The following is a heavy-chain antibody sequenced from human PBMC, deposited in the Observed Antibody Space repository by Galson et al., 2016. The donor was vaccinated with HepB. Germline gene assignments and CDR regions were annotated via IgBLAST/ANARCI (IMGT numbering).Heavy chain of an antibody. V-gene: IGHV1-3*01. CDR1: GYTFPSYA. D-gene: IGHD6-19*01. J-gene: IGHJ4*02. CDR2: INAGNGNT. Sequence: SVKVSCKASGYTFPSYAMYWVRQAPGQRLEWMGWINAGNGNTKYSQKFQGRVTITRATSASTAYMELSSLRSEDTAVYYWARDQGGYSSGLDYWGQGTLVSVSS. CDR3: ARDQGGYSSGLDY.